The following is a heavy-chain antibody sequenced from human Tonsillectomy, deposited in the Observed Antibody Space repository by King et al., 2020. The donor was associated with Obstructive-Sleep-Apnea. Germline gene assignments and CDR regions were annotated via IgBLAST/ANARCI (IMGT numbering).Heavy chain of an antibody. CDR3: GRDDSPGGLGY. CDR1: GFTFDEHA. Sequence: VQLVESGGGLVQPGMSLRLSCSMSGFTFDEHAMHWVRQAPGKGLEWVAGFSLNTDGRGYADSVKGRFTVSRDYARNSVHLDMNGLREEDTAFYYCGRDDSPGGLGYWGQGTLVTVSS. V-gene: IGHV3-9*01. J-gene: IGHJ4*02. D-gene: IGHD4-11*01. CDR2: FSLNTDGR.